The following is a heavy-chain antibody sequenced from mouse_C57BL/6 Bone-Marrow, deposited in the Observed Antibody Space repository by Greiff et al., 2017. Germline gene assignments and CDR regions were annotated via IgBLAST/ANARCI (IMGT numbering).Heavy chain of an antibody. CDR3: ARGYDYDQAWCAY. J-gene: IGHJ3*01. V-gene: IGHV3-1*01. Sequence: VQLKQSGPGMVKPSQSLSLTCTVTGYSITSGYDWHWIRHFPGNKLEWMGYISYSGSTNYNPSLKSRISITHDTSKNHFFLKLNSVTTEDTATYYCARGYDYDQAWCAYWGQGTLVTVSA. D-gene: IGHD2-4*01. CDR1: GYSITSGYD. CDR2: ISYSGST.